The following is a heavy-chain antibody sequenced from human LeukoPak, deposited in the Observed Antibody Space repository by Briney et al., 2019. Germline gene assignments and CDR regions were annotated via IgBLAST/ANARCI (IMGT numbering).Heavy chain of an antibody. V-gene: IGHV3-7*01. CDR2: IKQDGSEK. J-gene: IGHJ4*02. CDR1: GFTFSSYW. Sequence: GGSLRLSCAASGFTFSSYWMSWVRQAPGKGLEWVANIKQDGSEKYYVDSVKGRFTISRDNAKNSLYLQMNSLRAEDTAVYYCARAGYYYDSSGYYPLDYWGQGTLVTVSS. CDR3: ARAGYYYDSSGYYPLDY. D-gene: IGHD3-22*01.